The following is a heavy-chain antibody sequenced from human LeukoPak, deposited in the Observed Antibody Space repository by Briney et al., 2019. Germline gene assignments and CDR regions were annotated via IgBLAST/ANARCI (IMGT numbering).Heavy chain of an antibody. CDR3: ARVIGSGWYGRRFDP. CDR1: GFTFSSYS. CDR2: ISSSSSYI. J-gene: IGHJ5*02. V-gene: IGHV3-21*01. Sequence: GGSLRLSCAASGFTFSSYSMNWVRQAPGKGLEWVSSISSSSSYIYYADSVKGRFTISRDNAKNSLYLQMNSLRAEDTAVYYCARVIGSGWYGRRFDPWGQGTLVTVSS. D-gene: IGHD6-19*01.